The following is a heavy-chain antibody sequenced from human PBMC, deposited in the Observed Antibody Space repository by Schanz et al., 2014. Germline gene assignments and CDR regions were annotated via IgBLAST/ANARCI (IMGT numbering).Heavy chain of an antibody. CDR1: GFSFDSYN. Sequence: EVQLVESGGGLVKPGGSLRLSCTASGFSFDSYNMNWVRQSPGKGLEWVAFLSFDSRHIYYADSMKGRFTISRANAKSSLHLQITSLRADDTAVYYCARDGVAATTDFEYWGQGALVTVSS. V-gene: IGHV3-21*06. CDR3: ARDGVAATTDFEY. CDR2: LSFDSRHI. D-gene: IGHD1-1*01. J-gene: IGHJ4*02.